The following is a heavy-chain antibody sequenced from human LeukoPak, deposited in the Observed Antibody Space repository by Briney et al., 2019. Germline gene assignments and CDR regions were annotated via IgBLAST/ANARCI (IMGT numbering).Heavy chain of an antibody. D-gene: IGHD6-19*01. Sequence: GGSLRLSCAGSGFTFNTYNMNWVRQAPGKGLEWVSSISSSSSYIYYADSVKGRFTISRDNSKNTLYLQVNSLRAEDTAVYYCAKTGGIGISVAHWGQGTLVTVSS. V-gene: IGHV3-21*04. J-gene: IGHJ4*02. CDR3: AKTGGIGISVAH. CDR1: GFTFNTYN. CDR2: ISSSSSYI.